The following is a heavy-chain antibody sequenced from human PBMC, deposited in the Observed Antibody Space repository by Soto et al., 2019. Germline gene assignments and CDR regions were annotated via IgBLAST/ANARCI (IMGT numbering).Heavy chain of an antibody. Sequence: SETLSLTCAVYGGSFSGYYWSWIRQPPGKGLEWIGEINHSGSTNYNPSLKSRVTISVDTSKNQFSLKLSSVTAADTAVYYCARYYDTASDYWGQGTLVTVSS. D-gene: IGHD3-9*01. J-gene: IGHJ4*02. CDR1: GGSFSGYY. V-gene: IGHV4-34*01. CDR2: INHSGST. CDR3: ARYYDTASDY.